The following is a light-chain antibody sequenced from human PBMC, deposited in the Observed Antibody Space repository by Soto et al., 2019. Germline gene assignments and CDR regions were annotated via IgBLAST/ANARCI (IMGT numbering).Light chain of an antibody. CDR1: QSVGNN. CDR3: QQHDSWPRT. Sequence: ETVMTQSPGTLSVSPGERATLSCRASQSVGNNVAWYQQKAGQAPRLLIHGAVTRATGIPARFSGSGSGTEFTLTISSLQSEDFAVYYCQQHDSWPRTFGQGTKVDIK. J-gene: IGKJ1*01. V-gene: IGKV3-15*01. CDR2: GAV.